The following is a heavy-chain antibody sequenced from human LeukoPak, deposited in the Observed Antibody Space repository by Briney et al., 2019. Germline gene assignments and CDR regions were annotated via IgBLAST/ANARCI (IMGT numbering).Heavy chain of an antibody. CDR3: ANGGGAYDVIDY. J-gene: IGHJ4*02. CDR2: IRYDGSNK. CDR1: GFTFRSYG. Sequence: PGGSLRLSCAASGFTFRSYGMHWVRQAPGKGLEWVAYIRYDGSNKFYTVSVKGRFTISRDNSKNTLYLQMNSLRSEDTGVSYCANGGGAYDVIDYWGQGTLVTVSS. D-gene: IGHD3-16*01. V-gene: IGHV3-30*02.